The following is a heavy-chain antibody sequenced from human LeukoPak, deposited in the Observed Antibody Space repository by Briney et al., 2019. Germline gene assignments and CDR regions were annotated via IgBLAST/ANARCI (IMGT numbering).Heavy chain of an antibody. CDR3: ARSGSGYDTYHYDY. CDR2: IYYSGST. CDR1: GGSISSYY. V-gene: IGHV4-59*01. J-gene: IGHJ4*02. Sequence: SETLSLTCTVSGGSISSYYWSWIRQPPGKGLEWIGYIYYSGSTNYNPSLKSRVTIPVDTSKNQFSLKLSSVTAADTAVYYCARSGSGYDTYHYDYWGQGTLVTVSS. D-gene: IGHD5-12*01.